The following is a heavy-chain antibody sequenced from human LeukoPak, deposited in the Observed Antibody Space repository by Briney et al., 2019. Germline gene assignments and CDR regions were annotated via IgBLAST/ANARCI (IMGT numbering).Heavy chain of an antibody. CDR2: ISGSGGGT. Sequence: GGSLRLSCAASGFTFSNYAMSWVRQAPGKGLEWVSIISGSGGGTYYADSVKGRCTISRDNSKNTLYLQVNSLRAEDTALYYCASSLHYYGSSYWGQGTLVTVSS. CDR3: ASSLHYYGSSY. CDR1: GFTFSNYA. V-gene: IGHV3-23*01. D-gene: IGHD3-10*01. J-gene: IGHJ4*02.